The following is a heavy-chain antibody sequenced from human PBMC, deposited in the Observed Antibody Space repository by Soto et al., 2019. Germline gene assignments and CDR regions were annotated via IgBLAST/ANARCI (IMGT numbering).Heavy chain of an antibody. CDR2: IDPSDSYT. Sequence: GESLKISCKGSGYSFTSYWISWVRQMPGKGLEWMGRIDPSDSYTNYSPSFQGHVTISADKSISTAYLQWSSLKASDTAMYYCARHRGRVPAANVYYYGMDVWGQGTTVTVSS. D-gene: IGHD2-2*01. CDR3: ARHRGRVPAANVYYYGMDV. CDR1: GYSFTSYW. V-gene: IGHV5-10-1*01. J-gene: IGHJ6*02.